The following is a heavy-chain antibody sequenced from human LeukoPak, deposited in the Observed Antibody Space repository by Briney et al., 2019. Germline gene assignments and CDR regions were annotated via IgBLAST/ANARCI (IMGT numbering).Heavy chain of an antibody. CDR3: ARRNYGNDFDY. CDR1: GYTFTSYG. D-gene: IGHD1-7*01. J-gene: IGHJ4*02. Sequence: WASVKVSCQASGYTFTSYGISWVRQAPGQGLEWMGIINPSGGSTSYAQKFQGRVTMTRDTSTSTVYMELSSLRSEDTAVYYCARRNYGNDFDYWGQGTLVTVSS. V-gene: IGHV1-46*01. CDR2: INPSGGST.